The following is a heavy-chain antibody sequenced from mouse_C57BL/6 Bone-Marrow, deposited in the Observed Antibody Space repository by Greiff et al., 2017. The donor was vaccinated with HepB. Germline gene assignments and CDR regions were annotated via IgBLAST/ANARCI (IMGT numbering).Heavy chain of an antibody. CDR1: GFTFSDAW. CDR2: IRNKANNHAT. D-gene: IGHD5-1*01. V-gene: IGHV6-6*01. CDR3: TRPLTSHFDY. Sequence: EVKLVESGGGLVQPGGSMKLSCAASGFTFSDAWMDWVRQSPEKGLEWVAEIRNKANNHATYYAESVKGRFTISRDDFKSSVYLQMNSLRAEDTGIYYCTRPLTSHFDYWGQGTTLTVSS. J-gene: IGHJ2*01.